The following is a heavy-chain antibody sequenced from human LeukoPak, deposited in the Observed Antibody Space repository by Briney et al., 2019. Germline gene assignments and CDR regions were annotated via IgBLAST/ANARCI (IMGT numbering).Heavy chain of an antibody. CDR2: IYYSGST. CDR1: GYSISSGYY. V-gene: IGHV4-61*01. CDR3: ARVGNTVWFGELSPYFNY. J-gene: IGHJ4*02. Sequence: PSETLSLTCTVSGYSISSGYYWGWIRQPPGKGLEWIGYIYYSGSTNYNPSLKSRVTISLDTSKNQFSLKLSSVTAADTAVYYCARVGNTVWFGELSPYFNYWGQGTLVTVSS. D-gene: IGHD3-10*01.